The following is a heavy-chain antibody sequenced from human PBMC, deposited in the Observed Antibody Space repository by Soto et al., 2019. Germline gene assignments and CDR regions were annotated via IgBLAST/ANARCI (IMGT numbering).Heavy chain of an antibody. J-gene: IGHJ4*02. Sequence: QVQLVESGGGVVQPGRSLRLSCAASGFTFSSYAMHWVRQAPGKGLEWVAVISYDGSNKYYADSVKGRFTISRDISKNTLYLQMNSLRAEDTAVYYCAREGDIVATMSFDYWGQGTLVTVSS. D-gene: IGHD5-12*01. V-gene: IGHV3-30-3*01. CDR1: GFTFSSYA. CDR3: AREGDIVATMSFDY. CDR2: ISYDGSNK.